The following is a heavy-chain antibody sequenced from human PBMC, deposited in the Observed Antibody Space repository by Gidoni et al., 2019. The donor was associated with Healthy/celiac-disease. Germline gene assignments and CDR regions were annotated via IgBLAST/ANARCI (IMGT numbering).Heavy chain of an antibody. D-gene: IGHD3-22*01. CDR1: GGSISSGDYY. Sequence: QVQLQESRPGLVQPSQPLSLTCPVPGGSISSGDYYWSWIRQPPGKGLEWIGYIDYSGSTYYNPSLKSRVTISVDTSKNQFSLKLRSVTAADTAVYYCAREGDYDSSGYYFDYWGQGTLVTVSS. CDR2: IDYSGST. V-gene: IGHV4-30-4*01. CDR3: AREGDYDSSGYYFDY. J-gene: IGHJ4*02.